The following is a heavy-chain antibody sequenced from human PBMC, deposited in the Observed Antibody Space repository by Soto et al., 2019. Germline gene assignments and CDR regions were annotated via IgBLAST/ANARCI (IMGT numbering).Heavy chain of an antibody. J-gene: IGHJ4*02. CDR3: ASLDSSGYYPAGVD. Sequence: ASVKVSCKASGYTFTSYAMHWVRQAPGQRLEWMGWINAGNGNTKYSQKFQSRVTITRDTSASTAYMELRSLKTEDTAEYYCASLDSSGYYPAGVDWGQGTLVTVSS. D-gene: IGHD3-22*01. CDR2: INAGNGNT. V-gene: IGHV1-3*01. CDR1: GYTFTSYA.